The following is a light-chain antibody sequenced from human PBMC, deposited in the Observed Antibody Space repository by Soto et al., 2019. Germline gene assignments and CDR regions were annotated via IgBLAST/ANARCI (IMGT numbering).Light chain of an antibody. CDR1: QSVAIN. Sequence: ETVMTQSPFTLSVSPLERSTLSCRASQSVAINLAWYQQRPGQAPRLLIYGASTRATGIPARFSGSGSGTEFTLTISSLEPEDFAVYYCRQRSNWPRTFGQGTKVDIK. J-gene: IGKJ1*01. V-gene: IGKV3-15*01. CDR2: GAS. CDR3: RQRSNWPRT.